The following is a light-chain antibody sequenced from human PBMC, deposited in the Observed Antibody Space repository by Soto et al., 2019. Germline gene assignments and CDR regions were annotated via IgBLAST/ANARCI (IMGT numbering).Light chain of an antibody. Sequence: EGGFPKTRSTLSWATVERAAVSGRASQSVGSSLAWYQQKLGQAPRLLIYAASDRATGIPGRFSGSGYGTDFTLIICGVEPDDFAFSYCQSGNTWPWTFGEGTKVDIK. CDR3: QSGNTWPWT. J-gene: IGKJ1*01. CDR2: AAS. CDR1: QSVGSS. V-gene: IGKV3-11*01.